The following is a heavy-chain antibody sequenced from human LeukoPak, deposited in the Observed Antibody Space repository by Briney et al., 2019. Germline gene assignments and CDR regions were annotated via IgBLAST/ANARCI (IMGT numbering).Heavy chain of an antibody. Sequence: SETLSLTCSVSGGSLSSHYWSWIRQPPGKGLEWIGYIYYSGTTDYNPSLKSRVTMSVDTSKNQFSVKLSSVTAADTAIYYCARTPAAATYYFHYWGQGTLVTVSS. J-gene: IGHJ4*02. CDR3: ARTPAAATYYFHY. D-gene: IGHD6-13*01. CDR2: IYYSGTT. CDR1: GGSLSSHY. V-gene: IGHV4-59*11.